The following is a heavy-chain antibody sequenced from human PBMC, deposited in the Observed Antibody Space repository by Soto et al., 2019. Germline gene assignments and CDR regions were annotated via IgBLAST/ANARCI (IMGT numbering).Heavy chain of an antibody. V-gene: IGHV2-5*02. J-gene: IGHJ6*02. D-gene: IGHD2-21*02. Sequence: QITLKESGPTLVKPTQTLTLTCTFPGFSFSSIGEGVGWIRQPPGKALEWLALIYWDDDKRYSPSLKSRLTITKETSKNQVVLTMPNMDPVDTATYYCVQSRCGGDCLQSYSSHSYYGLDVWGQGTTVTVSS. CDR3: VQSRCGGDCLQSYSSHSYYGLDV. CDR2: IYWDDDK. CDR1: GFSFSSIGEG.